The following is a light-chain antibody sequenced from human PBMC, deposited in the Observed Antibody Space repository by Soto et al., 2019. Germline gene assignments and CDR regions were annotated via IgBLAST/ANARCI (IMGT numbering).Light chain of an antibody. V-gene: IGLV2-18*02. CDR3: TSYTRSYTVV. CDR1: SSDVGTYNR. J-gene: IGLJ2*01. Sequence: QSALTQPPSVSWAPGQSVTISCAGTSSDVGTYNRVSWYQQPPGTAPKLMIYEVTNRPSGVPHRFSGSKSGNTASLTISGLQAEDEADYYCTSYTRSYTVVFGGGTKLTVL. CDR2: EVT.